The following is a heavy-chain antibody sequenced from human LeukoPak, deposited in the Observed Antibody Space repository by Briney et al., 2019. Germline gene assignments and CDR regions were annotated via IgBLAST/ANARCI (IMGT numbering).Heavy chain of an antibody. D-gene: IGHD2-21*01. Sequence: PGGSLRLSCAASGFTVSSNYMNWVRQAPGKGLEWVSLIYSGDITYYADSVKGRFTISRDNSKNTLYLQMHSLRAEDTAVYYCRGDSSYWGQGTLVTVSP. CDR3: RGDSSY. CDR1: GFTVSSNY. CDR2: IYSGDIT. J-gene: IGHJ4*02. V-gene: IGHV3-53*01.